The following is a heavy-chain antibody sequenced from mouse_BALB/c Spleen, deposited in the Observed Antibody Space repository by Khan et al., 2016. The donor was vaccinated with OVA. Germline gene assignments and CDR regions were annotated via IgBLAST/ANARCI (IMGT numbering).Heavy chain of an antibody. CDR3: AKDTSGFWFAY. J-gene: IGHJ3*01. Sequence: QVQLKESGPGLVAPSQSLSITCTVSGFSLTTYGISWVRQPPGKGLEWLGVIWGDGSTNYHSALRSRLSISKDNSKSQVILKLNSLQTDDTATYXYAKDTSGFWFAYWGQGTLVTVSA. CDR2: IWGDGST. D-gene: IGHD3-2*01. CDR1: GFSLTTYG. V-gene: IGHV2-3*01.